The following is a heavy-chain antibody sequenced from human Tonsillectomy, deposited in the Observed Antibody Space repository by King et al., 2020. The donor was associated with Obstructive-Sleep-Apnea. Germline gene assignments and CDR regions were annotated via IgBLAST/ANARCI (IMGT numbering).Heavy chain of an antibody. CDR3: ARELGVAFDF. CDR1: GFTFSSYS. CDR2: IVVSSTDI. J-gene: IGHJ4*02. D-gene: IGHD3-16*01. V-gene: IGHV3-21*01. Sequence: QLVQSGGGLVKPGGSLRLSCAASGFTFSSYSMSWVRQAPGKGLEWVSYIVVSSTDIYYSDSVKGRFTISRDNARNSLSLQMNSLRAEDTAVYYCARELGVAFDFWGQGTLVTVSS.